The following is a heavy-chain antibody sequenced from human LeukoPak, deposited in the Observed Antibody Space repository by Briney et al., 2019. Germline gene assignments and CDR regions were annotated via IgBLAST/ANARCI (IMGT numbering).Heavy chain of an antibody. Sequence: ASVKVSCKTSGYTFTGYYMHWVRQAPGQGLEWMGWINPNSGGTNYAQKFQGRVTMTRDTSISTAYMELSRLRSDDTAVYYCARDRSYSSSSPYDYWGQGTLVTVSS. J-gene: IGHJ4*02. CDR3: ARDRSYSSSSPYDY. CDR2: INPNSGGT. V-gene: IGHV1-2*02. D-gene: IGHD6-6*01. CDR1: GYTFTGYY.